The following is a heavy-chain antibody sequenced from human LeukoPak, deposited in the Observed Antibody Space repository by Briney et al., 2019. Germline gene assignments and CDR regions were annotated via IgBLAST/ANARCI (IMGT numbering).Heavy chain of an antibody. CDR1: GLTFSHYG. J-gene: IGHJ4*02. Sequence: GGSLRLSCEASGLTFSHYGMHWVRQAPGKGLEGVAVIWSDATNQFYADSVKGRFTISRDNFKNTVSLQMNSLRAEDTAVYYRAKDAQRGFDYSNSLQHWGPGSLVTVSS. V-gene: IGHV3-33*06. CDR2: IWSDATNQ. D-gene: IGHD4-11*01. CDR3: AKDAQRGFDYSNSLQH.